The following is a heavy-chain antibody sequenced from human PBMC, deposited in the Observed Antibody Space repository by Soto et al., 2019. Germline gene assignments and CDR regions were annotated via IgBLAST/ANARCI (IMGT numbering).Heavy chain of an antibody. J-gene: IGHJ4*02. V-gene: IGHV4-30-4*08. CDR3: ARQLMDLYYSSAYYLRLYFDY. CDR1: GASIGSGDYY. CDR2: IYYSGGT. Sequence: PSETLSLTCTVSGASIGSGDYYWSWIRQHQGKSLEWIGYIYYSGGTYYNPSLKSRVTISVDTSKNQFSLKLSSVSAADTAVYYCARQLMDLYYSSAYYLRLYFDYWGQGTLVTVSS. D-gene: IGHD3-22*01.